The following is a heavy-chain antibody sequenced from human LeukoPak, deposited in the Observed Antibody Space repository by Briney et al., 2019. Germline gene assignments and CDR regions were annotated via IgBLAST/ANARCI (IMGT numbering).Heavy chain of an antibody. CDR3: ASGGKYCTGGACYGD. J-gene: IGHJ4*02. D-gene: IGHD2-8*02. CDR1: GFTFDDYG. V-gene: IGHV3-20*04. CDR2: INWNGGST. Sequence: PGGSLRLSCAASGFTFDDYGMSWVRQAPGKGLEWVSGINWNGGSTGYADSVKGRFTISRDNSKNTVHLQMNSLRAEDTAVYYCASGGKYCTGGACYGDWGQGTLVTVSS.